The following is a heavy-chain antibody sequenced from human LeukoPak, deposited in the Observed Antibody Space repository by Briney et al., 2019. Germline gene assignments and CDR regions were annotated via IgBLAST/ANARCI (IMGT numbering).Heavy chain of an antibody. CDR3: ARGVPFDP. V-gene: IGHV4-59*01. J-gene: IGHJ5*02. CDR2: IYYSATT. Sequence: SETLSLTCTVSGGSITHYYWSWIRQPPGKGLEWIGYIYYSATTNYNPSLKSRVTISIDASKNQFSLNLTSLTAADTAVYYCARGVPFDPWGQGTLVTVSS. D-gene: IGHD4/OR15-4a*01. CDR1: GGSITHYY.